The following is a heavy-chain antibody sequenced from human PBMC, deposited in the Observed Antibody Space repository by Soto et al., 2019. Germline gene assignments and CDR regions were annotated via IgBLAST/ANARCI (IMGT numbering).Heavy chain of an antibody. Sequence: SETLSLTCTVSGGSISSNYWTWIRQPPGKGLEWIGYVYNSGSINYNPSLKSRVTISEDTSKSQFSLKVNSMTAADTAVYYCARYRREAVAGYTLDNWGQGILVTVS. V-gene: IGHV4-59*01. CDR2: VYNSGSI. CDR3: ARYRREAVAGYTLDN. D-gene: IGHD6-13*01. CDR1: GGSISSNY. J-gene: IGHJ4*02.